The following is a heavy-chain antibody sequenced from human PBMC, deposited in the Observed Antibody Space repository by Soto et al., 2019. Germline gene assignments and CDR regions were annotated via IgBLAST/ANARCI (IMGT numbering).Heavy chain of an antibody. Sequence: PGESLKISCKGSGYSFTSYWIGWVRQMPGKGLEWMGIIYPGDSDTRYSPSFQGQVTISADESISTAYLQWSSLKASDTAMYYCARRVYCGGDCCYFGYWRQGTLVTVSS. D-gene: IGHD2-21*02. CDR2: IYPGDSDT. J-gene: IGHJ4*02. CDR3: ARRVYCGGDCCYFGY. CDR1: GYSFTSYW. V-gene: IGHV5-51*01.